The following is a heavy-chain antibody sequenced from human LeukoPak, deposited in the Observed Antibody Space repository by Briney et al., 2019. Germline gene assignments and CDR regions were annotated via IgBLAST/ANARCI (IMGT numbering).Heavy chain of an antibody. D-gene: IGHD3-10*01. CDR3: ASNYYGSGRQDY. Sequence: GGSLRLSCAASGFTFSSYAMSWVRQAPGKGLEWVSAISGSGGSTYYNPSLKSRVTISVDTSKNQFSLKLSSVTAADTAVYYCASNYYGSGRQDYWGQGTLVTVSS. V-gene: IGHV3-23*02. CDR2: ISGSGGST. CDR1: GFTFSSYA. J-gene: IGHJ4*02.